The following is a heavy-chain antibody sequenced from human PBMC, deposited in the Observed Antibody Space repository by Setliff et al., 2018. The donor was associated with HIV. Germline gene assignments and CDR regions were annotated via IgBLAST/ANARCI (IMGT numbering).Heavy chain of an antibody. J-gene: IGHJ4*03. D-gene: IGHD3-22*01. CDR1: GGSISSYY. Sequence: SETLSLTCTVSGGSISSYYWSWIRQPPGKGLEWIGEINHSGSTNYNPSLKSRVTISIDTSKNQFSLKLDSVTAADTAVYYCASLPPLYDSSGYYFDYWGKGTTVTVSS. CDR2: INHSGST. V-gene: IGHV4-34*01. CDR3: ASLPPLYDSSGYYFDY.